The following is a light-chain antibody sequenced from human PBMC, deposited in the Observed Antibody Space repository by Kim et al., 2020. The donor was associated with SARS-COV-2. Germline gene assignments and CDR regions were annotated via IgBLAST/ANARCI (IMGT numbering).Light chain of an antibody. CDR2: GAS. V-gene: IGKV3-15*01. Sequence: EIVMTQSPATLSVSLGERATLSCRASQSVGSNLAWYQQKPGQAPRLLIYGASTRATGIPARFSGSGSGTEFTLTISSLQSEDSAVYYCQQYDDWPPWTFGQGTKVDIK. J-gene: IGKJ1*01. CDR3: QQYDDWPPWT. CDR1: QSVGSN.